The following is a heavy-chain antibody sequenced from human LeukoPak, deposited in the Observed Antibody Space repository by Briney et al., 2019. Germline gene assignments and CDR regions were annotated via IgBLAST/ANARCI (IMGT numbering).Heavy chain of an antibody. CDR1: GFTFSSYA. D-gene: IGHD4-17*01. CDR2: ISGSGGST. CDR3: AKTYGDYIQRPLDY. J-gene: IGHJ4*02. V-gene: IGHV3-23*01. Sequence: GGSLRPSCAASGFTFSSYAMSWVRQAPGRGLEWVSGISGSGGSTSYADSVKGRFTISRDISKNTLYLQMNSLRAEDTAVYFCAKTYGDYIQRPLDYWGQGTLVPVSS.